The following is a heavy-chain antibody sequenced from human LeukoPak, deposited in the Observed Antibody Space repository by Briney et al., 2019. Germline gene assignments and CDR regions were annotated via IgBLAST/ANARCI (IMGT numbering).Heavy chain of an antibody. CDR1: GFTFSDYY. V-gene: IGHV3-11*04. CDR3: TREDFYYASGY. Sequence: GGSLRLSCAASGFTFSDYYMSWVRQAPGKGLEWVSYISGSGTTIYYADSVRGRFTISRDNARNSLFLQMNSLRAEDTAMYYCTREDFYYASGYWGQGTLLTVSS. CDR2: ISGSGTTI. J-gene: IGHJ4*02. D-gene: IGHD3-10*01.